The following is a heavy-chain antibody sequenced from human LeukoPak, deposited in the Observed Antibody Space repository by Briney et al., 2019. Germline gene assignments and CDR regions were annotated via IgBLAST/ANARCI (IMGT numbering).Heavy chain of an antibody. V-gene: IGHV1-2*02. CDR1: GYTFSGFY. J-gene: IGHJ4*02. D-gene: IGHD6-19*01. Sequence: ASVKVSCKASGYTFSGFYMHWVRQAPGQGLEWMGWINPNSGATNYAQKFQGRVTMTRDTSISTAYMELSRLRSDDTAVYYCARVARAVAAVDYWGQGTLVTVSS. CDR2: INPNSGAT. CDR3: ARVARAVAAVDY.